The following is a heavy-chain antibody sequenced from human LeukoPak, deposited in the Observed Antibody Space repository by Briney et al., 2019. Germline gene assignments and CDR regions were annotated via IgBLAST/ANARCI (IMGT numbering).Heavy chain of an antibody. CDR3: ARVAEAAAFDY. J-gene: IGHJ4*02. Sequence: GGSLRLSCAASGFTFSSYSMNWVRQAPGKGLEWVSSISSSSTYIYYADSVKGRFTISRDNAKDSLYLQMNSLRADDTAVYYCARVAEAAAFDYWGQGTLVTVSS. CDR1: GFTFSSYS. CDR2: ISSSSTYI. V-gene: IGHV3-21*01. D-gene: IGHD6-13*01.